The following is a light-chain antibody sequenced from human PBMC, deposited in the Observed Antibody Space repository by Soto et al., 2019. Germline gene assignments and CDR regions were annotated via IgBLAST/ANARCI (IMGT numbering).Light chain of an antibody. CDR1: QCIGSW. V-gene: IGKV1-5*03. CDR2: KAC. Sequence: DIQMTQSPSTLSASVGDRVTITCRASQCIGSWLAWYQQKPGKAPKLLIYKACRLESGVPSRFSGSGSGTEFTLTVSSLQPDDFASYYCQQYGSYSPWTFGQGTKVEIK. CDR3: QQYGSYSPWT. J-gene: IGKJ1*01.